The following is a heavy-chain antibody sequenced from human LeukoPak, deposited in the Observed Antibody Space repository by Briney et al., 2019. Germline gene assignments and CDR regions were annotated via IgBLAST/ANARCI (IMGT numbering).Heavy chain of an antibody. CDR3: ANLHRDSDGYYYVDN. J-gene: IGHJ4*02. D-gene: IGHD3-22*01. V-gene: IGHV4-4*07. Sequence: PSETLSLTCSVSGGSISNYYWSWIRQPAGKGPEWIGRIYTSGSTKYNPSLKSRVTMSLDKSKNQFSLKLSSVIAADTAVYYCANLHRDSDGYYYVDNWGQGTLVTVSS. CDR2: IYTSGST. CDR1: GGSISNYY.